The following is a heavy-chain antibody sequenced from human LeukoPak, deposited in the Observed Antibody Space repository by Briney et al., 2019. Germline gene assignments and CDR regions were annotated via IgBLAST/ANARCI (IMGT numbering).Heavy chain of an antibody. CDR3: NMVRGDHTRYYYYYYGMDV. V-gene: IGHV3-15*01. D-gene: IGHD3-10*01. CDR1: GFTFSNAW. Sequence: PGGSLRLSCAASGFTFSNAWMSWVRQAPGKGLEWVGRIKSKTDGGTTDYAAPVKGRFTISRDDSKNTLYLQMNSLKTEDTAVYYCNMVRGDHTRYYYYYYGMDVWGQGTTVTVSS. CDR2: IKSKTDGGTT. J-gene: IGHJ6*02.